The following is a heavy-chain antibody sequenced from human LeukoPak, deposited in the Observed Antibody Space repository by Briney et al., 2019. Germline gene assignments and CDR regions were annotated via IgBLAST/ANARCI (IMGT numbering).Heavy chain of an antibody. CDR3: AKVGGEQWLAFSGDYYYFYMAV. CDR1: GFTFSSYG. CDR2: IRYDGSNK. Sequence: PGGSLRLSCAASGFTFSSYGMHWVRQAPGKGLEWVAFIRYDGSNKYYADSVKGRFTISRDNSKNTLYLQMNSLRAEDTAVYYCAKVGGEQWLAFSGDYYYFYMAVWGKGTTVTVSS. D-gene: IGHD6-19*01. J-gene: IGHJ6*03. V-gene: IGHV3-30*02.